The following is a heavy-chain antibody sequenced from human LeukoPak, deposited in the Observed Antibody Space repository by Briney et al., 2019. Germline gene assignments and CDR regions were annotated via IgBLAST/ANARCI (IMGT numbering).Heavy chain of an antibody. D-gene: IGHD6-13*01. CDR2: IYSGGST. J-gene: IGHJ5*02. CDR1: GFTVSSNH. V-gene: IGHV3-53*01. Sequence: GGSPRLSCAASGFTVSSNHMSWVRQAPGKGLEWVSVIYSGGSTYYADSVKGRFTISRDNSKNLVYLQMNSLRAEDTAVYYCARVPAPDFTGWFDPWGQGTLVTVSS. CDR3: ARVPAPDFTGWFDP.